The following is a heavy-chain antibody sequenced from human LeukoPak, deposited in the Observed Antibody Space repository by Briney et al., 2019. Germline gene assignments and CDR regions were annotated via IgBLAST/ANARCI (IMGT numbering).Heavy chain of an antibody. CDR3: ARWYGSGSLYYFDY. J-gene: IGHJ4*02. Sequence: SVKVSCKASGYTFTSYAMNWVRQAPGQGLEWMGGIIPIFGTANYAQKFQGRVTITADESTSTAYMELSSLRSEDTAVYYCARWYGSGSLYYFDYWGQGTLVTVSS. CDR1: GYTFTSYA. V-gene: IGHV1-69*13. D-gene: IGHD3-10*01. CDR2: IIPIFGTA.